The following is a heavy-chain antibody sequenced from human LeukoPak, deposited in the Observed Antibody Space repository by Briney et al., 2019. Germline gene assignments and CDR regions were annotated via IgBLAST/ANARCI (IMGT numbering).Heavy chain of an antibody. CDR2: IGGAET. J-gene: IGHJ3*02. V-gene: IGHV3-23*01. D-gene: IGHD2-8*01. CDR1: GFTFSVFA. CDR3: AKDSWSHNGIYDPFDI. Sequence: GGSLTLSCAASGFTFSVFAMSWVRQVPGKGPEWVSVIGGAETYYTDSVKGRFIISRDNSKNTVSLQMNSLRPEDTAVYYCAKDSWSHNGIYDPFDIWGQGTVVTVSS.